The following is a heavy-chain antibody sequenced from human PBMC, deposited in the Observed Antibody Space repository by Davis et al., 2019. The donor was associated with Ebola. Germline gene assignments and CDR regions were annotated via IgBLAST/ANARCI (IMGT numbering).Heavy chain of an antibody. Sequence: GESLKISCAASGFTFSSYAMSWVRQAPGKGLEWVSAISGSGGSTYYADSVKGRFTISRDNSKNTLYLQMNSLRAEDTAVYYCAKDPAAALILDYWGQGTLVTVSS. D-gene: IGHD6-13*01. CDR3: AKDPAAALILDY. V-gene: IGHV3-23*01. CDR1: GFTFSSYA. J-gene: IGHJ4*02. CDR2: ISGSGGST.